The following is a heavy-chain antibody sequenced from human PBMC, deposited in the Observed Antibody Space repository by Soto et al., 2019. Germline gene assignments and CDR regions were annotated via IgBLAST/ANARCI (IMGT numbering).Heavy chain of an antibody. V-gene: IGHV4-34*01. CDR2: INHSGST. Sequence: SETLSLTCAVYGGSFSCYYWSWIRQAPGKGLEWIGEINHSGSTNYNPSLKSRVTISVDTSKNQFSLKLSSVTAADTAVYYCARGLNDFWSGYLAPYYYGMDVWGQGTTVTVSS. J-gene: IGHJ6*02. CDR1: GGSFSCYY. D-gene: IGHD3-3*01. CDR3: ARGLNDFWSGYLAPYYYGMDV.